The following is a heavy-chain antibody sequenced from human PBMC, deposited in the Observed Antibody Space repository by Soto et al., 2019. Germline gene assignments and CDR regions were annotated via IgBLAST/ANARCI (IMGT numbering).Heavy chain of an antibody. CDR3: ARDPLRYFDWLLDLAYYYGMDV. D-gene: IGHD3-9*01. CDR2: INPNSGGT. CDR1: GYTLTGYY. Sequence: GASVKVSCKASGYTLTGYYMHWVRQAPGQGLEWMGWINPNSGGTNYAQKFQGRVTMTRDTSISTAYMELSRLRSDDTAVYYCARDPLRYFDWLLDLAYYYGMDVWGQGTTVTVSS. V-gene: IGHV1-2*02. J-gene: IGHJ6*02.